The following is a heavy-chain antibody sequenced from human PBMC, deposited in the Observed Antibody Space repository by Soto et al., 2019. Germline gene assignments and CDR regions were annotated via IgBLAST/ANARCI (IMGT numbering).Heavy chain of an antibody. Sequence: EVQLLESGGGLVQPGGSLRLSCAASGFTFTNYAMSWVRQAPGKGLEWVSAISGSGSSTYYADSVKGRFTISRDNSENTLFLQMNSLRAVDTAVYYCAYFTALNYYYGMDVWGQGTTVTVSS. CDR2: ISGSGSST. V-gene: IGHV3-23*01. CDR1: GFTFTNYA. J-gene: IGHJ6*02. CDR3: AYFTALNYYYGMDV. D-gene: IGHD1-26*01.